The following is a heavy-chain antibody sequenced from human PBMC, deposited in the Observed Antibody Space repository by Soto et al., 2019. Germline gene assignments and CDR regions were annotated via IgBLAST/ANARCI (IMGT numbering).Heavy chain of an antibody. CDR1: GFSVSSNS. Sequence: EVRLVESGGGLIQPGGSLRLSCVVSGFSVSSNSMSWVRQAPGKGLEWVTVVSDVERANYADSVKGRFTVSRDISKRTVFLQMNSLRAEDTAVYSCARPHSAACGWAAESWGQGTLVIVSS. CDR3: ARPHSAACGWAAES. J-gene: IGHJ5*02. D-gene: IGHD1-26*01. V-gene: IGHV3-53*01. CDR2: VSDVERA.